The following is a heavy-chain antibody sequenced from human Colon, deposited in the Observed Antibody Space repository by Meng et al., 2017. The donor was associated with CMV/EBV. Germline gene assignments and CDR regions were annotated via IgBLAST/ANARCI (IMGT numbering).Heavy chain of an antibody. CDR3: ARDPRNWGLTP. V-gene: IGHV3-13*03. CDR2: IVIAGET. Sequence: GESLKISCAACGFTLSCYDMFWVRLATGNGLEWVSAIVIAGETDYPGSLKGQLTISRENAKNSLSLQVTSLRAGDTAVYYCARDPRNWGLTPWGQGTLVTVSS. D-gene: IGHD7-27*01. CDR1: GFTLSCYD. J-gene: IGHJ5*02.